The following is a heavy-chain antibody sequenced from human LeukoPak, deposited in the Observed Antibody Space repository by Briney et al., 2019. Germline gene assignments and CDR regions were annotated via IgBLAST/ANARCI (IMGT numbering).Heavy chain of an antibody. CDR1: GGSISSSNW. Sequence: SETLSLTCPVSGGSISSSNWWSWVRQPPGKGLEWIGEIYHSGSTNYNPSLKSRVTISVDKSKNQFSLKLSSVTAADTAVYYCAREGYSGYDRWFDPWGQGTLVTVSS. CDR2: IYHSGST. J-gene: IGHJ5*02. V-gene: IGHV4-4*02. CDR3: AREGYSGYDRWFDP. D-gene: IGHD5-12*01.